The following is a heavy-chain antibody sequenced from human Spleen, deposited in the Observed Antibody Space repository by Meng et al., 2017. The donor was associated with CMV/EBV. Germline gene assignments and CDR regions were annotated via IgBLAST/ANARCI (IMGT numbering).Heavy chain of an antibody. CDR1: FTSSG. Sequence: FTSSGISWVRQAPGQGLEWLGWINTYNGNTDYAQKFQGRVTMITDTSTSTAYIELGSLRSDDTAVYYCARDQKEVYYYHTGGLRPPDYWGQGTLVTVSS. CDR2: INTYNGNT. J-gene: IGHJ4*02. CDR3: ARDQKEVYYYHTGGLRPPDY. D-gene: IGHD3-22*01. V-gene: IGHV1-18*01.